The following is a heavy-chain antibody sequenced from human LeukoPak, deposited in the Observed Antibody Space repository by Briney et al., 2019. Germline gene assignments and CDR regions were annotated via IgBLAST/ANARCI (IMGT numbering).Heavy chain of an antibody. CDR1: GFTFSYFA. CDR2: TSHDGSNT. J-gene: IGHJ4*02. V-gene: IGHV3-30*18. D-gene: IGHD3-9*01. CDR3: AKLGPLRYLDWVFSTVSDY. Sequence: TGGSLRLSCAASGFTFSYFAVHWVRQAPGKGLEWVAVTSHDGSNTYYADSVKGRFTISRDNSKNTLYLQMNSLRLEDTAVYYCAKLGPLRYLDWVFSTVSDYWGQGTLVTVSS.